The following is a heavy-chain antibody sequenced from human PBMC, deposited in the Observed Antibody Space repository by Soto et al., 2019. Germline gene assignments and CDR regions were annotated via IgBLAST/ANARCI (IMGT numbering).Heavy chain of an antibody. V-gene: IGHV3-30*18. CDR1: GFTFSSYG. J-gene: IGHJ4*02. D-gene: IGHD3-10*01. CDR3: AKDLYYGSGSSGDY. Sequence: PGGSLRLSCAASGFTFSSYGMHWVRQAPGKGLEWVAVISYDGSNKYYADSVKGRFTISRDNSKNTLYLQMNSLRAEDTAVYYCAKDLYYGSGSSGDYWGQGTLVTVSS. CDR2: ISYDGSNK.